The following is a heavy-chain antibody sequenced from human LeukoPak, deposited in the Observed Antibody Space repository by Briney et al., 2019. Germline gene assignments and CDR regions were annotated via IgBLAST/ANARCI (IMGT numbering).Heavy chain of an antibody. Sequence: PPETLSLTCTVSGGSISSYYWSWIRQPPGKGLEWIGYIYYSGSTNYNPSLKSRVAISVDTSKNQFSLKLSSVTAADTAVYYCASAHGDTPSVDYWGQGTLVTVSS. CDR1: GGSISSYY. J-gene: IGHJ4*02. CDR2: IYYSGST. D-gene: IGHD7-27*01. V-gene: IGHV4-59*12. CDR3: ASAHGDTPSVDY.